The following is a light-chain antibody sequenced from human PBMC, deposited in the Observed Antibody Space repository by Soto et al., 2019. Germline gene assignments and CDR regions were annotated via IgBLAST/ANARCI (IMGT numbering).Light chain of an antibody. CDR2: EVS. V-gene: IGLV2-8*01. CDR1: SSDVGSYRF. J-gene: IGLJ2*01. Sequence: QSALTQPPSASGSPGQSVTISCTGTSSDVGSYRFVSWYQQHPGKAPKLLIYEVSKRPSGVPDRFSASTSGNTASLTVSGLQADDEADYYCSSYARNKNVIFGGGTKVTVL. CDR3: SSYARNKNVI.